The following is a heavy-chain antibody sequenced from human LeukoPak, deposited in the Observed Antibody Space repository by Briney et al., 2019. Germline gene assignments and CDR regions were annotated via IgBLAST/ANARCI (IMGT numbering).Heavy chain of an antibody. D-gene: IGHD4-17*01. J-gene: IGHJ4*02. CDR3: ASSRGYDYGDYGGGVVDY. V-gene: IGHV3-21*01. CDR2: ISSSSYI. Sequence: PGGSLRLSCAASGFTFSSYSMNWVRQAPGKGLEWVSSISSSSYIYYADSVKGRFTISRDNAKNSLYLQMNSLRAEDTAVYYCASSRGYDYGDYGGGVVDYWGQGTLVTVSS. CDR1: GFTFSSYS.